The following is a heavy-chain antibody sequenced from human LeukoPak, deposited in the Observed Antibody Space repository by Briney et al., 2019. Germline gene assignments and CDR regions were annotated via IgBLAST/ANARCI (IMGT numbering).Heavy chain of an antibody. CDR1: GFTFSSYA. D-gene: IGHD1-26*01. CDR2: ISYDGSNK. V-gene: IGHV3-30-3*01. J-gene: IGHJ4*02. CDR3: ERWVGQSDY. Sequence: PGRSLRLFCAASGFTFSSYAMHWVRQAPGKGLEWVAVISYDGSNKYYADSVKGRFTISRDNSKNTLYLQMNSLRAEDTAVYYCERWVGQSDYWGQGTLVTVSS.